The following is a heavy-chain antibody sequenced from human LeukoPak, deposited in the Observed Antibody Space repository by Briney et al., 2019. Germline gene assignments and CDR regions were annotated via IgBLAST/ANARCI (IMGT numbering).Heavy chain of an antibody. CDR1: GGSVSSGSYY. V-gene: IGHV4-61*01. CDR3: ARGGYCSGGSCYGYFDY. Sequence: SETLSLTCTVSGGSVSSGSYYWSWIRQPPGKGLEWIGYIYYSGSTNYNPSLKSRVTISVDTSKNQFSLKLSSVTAADTAVYYCARGGYCSGGSCYGYFDYWGQGTLVTVSS. J-gene: IGHJ4*02. D-gene: IGHD2-15*01. CDR2: IYYSGST.